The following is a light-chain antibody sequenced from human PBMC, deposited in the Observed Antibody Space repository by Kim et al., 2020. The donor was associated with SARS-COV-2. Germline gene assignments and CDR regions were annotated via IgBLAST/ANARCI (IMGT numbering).Light chain of an antibody. V-gene: IGKV3-20*01. J-gene: IGKJ4*01. Sequence: EIVLTQSPGTLSLSPGERATLSCRASQSVSSSYLAWYQPKPGQAPRLLIYGASSRATGIPDRFSGSGSGTDFTLTISRLEPEDFAVYYCQQYGSSPLLSFGGGTKVDIK. CDR3: QQYGSSPLLS. CDR2: GAS. CDR1: QSVSSSY.